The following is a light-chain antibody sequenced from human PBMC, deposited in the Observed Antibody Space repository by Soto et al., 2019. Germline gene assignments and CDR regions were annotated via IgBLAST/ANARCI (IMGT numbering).Light chain of an antibody. J-gene: IGLJ2*01. Sequence: QSALTQPASVSGSPGQSITISCTGSNSDIGAYDYVSWYQQHPGKPPTLLIYEVTFRPSGVPNRFSGSKSGNTATLTISGRLTEDEADYYCGSYASATLIFGGGTKVTVL. CDR2: EVT. V-gene: IGLV2-14*01. CDR1: NSDIGAYDY. CDR3: GSYASATLI.